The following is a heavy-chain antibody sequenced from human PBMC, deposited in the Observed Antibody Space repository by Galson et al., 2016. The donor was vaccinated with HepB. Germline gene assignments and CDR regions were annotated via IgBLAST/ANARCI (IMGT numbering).Heavy chain of an antibody. CDR1: GYSFTSYW. CDR2: IHPGDSDT. J-gene: IGHJ5*02. Sequence: QSGAEVKKPGESLKISCKGSGYSFTSYWIGWVRQMPGKGLEWMGIIHPGDSDTRYSPSFQGQVTISADKSISTAYLQWSSLKASDTAMYYCARKALGGIAVAGNKWFDPWGQGTLVTVSS. V-gene: IGHV5-51*01. CDR3: ARKALGGIAVAGNKWFDP. D-gene: IGHD6-19*01.